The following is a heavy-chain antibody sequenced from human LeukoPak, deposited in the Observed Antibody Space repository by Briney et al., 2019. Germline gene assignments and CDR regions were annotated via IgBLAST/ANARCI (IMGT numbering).Heavy chain of an antibody. J-gene: IGHJ5*02. CDR2: IYYSGST. CDR3: ARRFAITEPRPGYNGFDP. V-gene: IGHV4-59*08. D-gene: IGHD1-14*01. Sequence: SETLSLTCTVSGGSISSYYWSWIRQPPGKGLEWIGYIYYSGSTNYNPSLKSRVTISVDTSKNQFSLKLSSVTAADTAVYYCARRFAITEPRPGYNGFDPWGQRTRVTVSS. CDR1: GGSISSYY.